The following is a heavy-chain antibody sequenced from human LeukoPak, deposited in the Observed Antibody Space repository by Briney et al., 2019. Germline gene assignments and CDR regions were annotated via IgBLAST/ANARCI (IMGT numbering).Heavy chain of an antibody. CDR3: ALGYSSSWYGHDAFDI. J-gene: IGHJ3*02. Sequence: PSETLSLTCTVSGGSISNYYWSWIRQPAGKGLEWIGRIYTSGSTNYNPSLKSRVTMSVDTSKNQFSLKLSSVTAADTAVYYCALGYSSSWYGHDAFDIWGQGTMVTVSS. D-gene: IGHD6-13*01. CDR2: IYTSGST. CDR1: GGSISNYY. V-gene: IGHV4-4*07.